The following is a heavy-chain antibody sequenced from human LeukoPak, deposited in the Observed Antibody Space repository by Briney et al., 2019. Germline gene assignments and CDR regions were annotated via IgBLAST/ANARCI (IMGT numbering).Heavy chain of an antibody. Sequence: GGSLRLSCAASGFTFSSYSMNWVRQAPGKGLEWVSSISSSSSYIYYADSVKGRFTISRDNAKNSLYLQMNSLRAEDTAEYYCARHYDYYYGMDVWGQGTTVTVSS. J-gene: IGHJ6*02. CDR1: GFTFSSYS. D-gene: IGHD3-10*01. CDR3: ARHYDYYYGMDV. V-gene: IGHV3-21*01. CDR2: ISSSSSYI.